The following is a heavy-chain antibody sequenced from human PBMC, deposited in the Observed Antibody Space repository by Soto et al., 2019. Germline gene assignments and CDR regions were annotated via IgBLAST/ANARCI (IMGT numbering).Heavy chain of an antibody. J-gene: IGHJ4*02. Sequence: QVQLVQSGAEVKKPGSSVKVSCKASGGTFSSYAISWVRQAPGQGLEWMGGIIPIFGTANYAQKFQGRVTITTDESTITAYTEMSRLSSEYTAVYYCARGGSLRFMEWTNSRAYFDYWGQGTLVTVSS. D-gene: IGHD3-3*01. CDR3: ARGGSLRFMEWTNSRAYFDY. CDR1: GGTFSSYA. V-gene: IGHV1-69*05. CDR2: IIPIFGTA.